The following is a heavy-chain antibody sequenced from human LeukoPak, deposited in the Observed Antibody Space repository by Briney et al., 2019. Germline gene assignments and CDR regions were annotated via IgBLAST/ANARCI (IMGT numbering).Heavy chain of an antibody. Sequence: GGSLRLSCAASGFTFSSYWMHWVRQAPGKGLVWVSRINSDGSSTSYADSVKGRFTISRDNAKNTLYLQMNSLRAEDTAVYYCAREEPYYYYMDVWGKGTTVTVSS. CDR3: AREEPYYYYMDV. CDR1: GFTFSSYW. J-gene: IGHJ6*03. CDR2: INSDGSST. V-gene: IGHV3-74*01. D-gene: IGHD1-14*01.